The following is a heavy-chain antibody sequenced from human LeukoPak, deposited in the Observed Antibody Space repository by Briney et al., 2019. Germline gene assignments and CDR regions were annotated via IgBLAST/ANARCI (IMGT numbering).Heavy chain of an antibody. J-gene: IGHJ4*02. V-gene: IGHV1-2*02. CDR1: GYTFTGYY. Sequence: ASVRVSCKASGYTFTGYYMHWVRQAPGQGLEWMGWINPNSGGTNYAQKFQGRVTMTRDTSISTAYMELRSLRSDDTAVYYCARDHVVGATTFDYWGQGTLVTVSS. D-gene: IGHD1-26*01. CDR2: INPNSGGT. CDR3: ARDHVVGATTFDY.